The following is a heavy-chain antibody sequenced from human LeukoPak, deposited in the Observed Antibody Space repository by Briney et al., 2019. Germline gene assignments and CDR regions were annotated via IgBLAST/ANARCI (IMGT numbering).Heavy chain of an antibody. Sequence: ASVKVSCKVSGYTLTELSMHWVRQAPGKGLEWMGGFDPEDGETIYAQKFQGRVTMTEDTSTDTAYMELSSLRSEDTAVYYCATSHYYYDSSGYSHFLHWGQGTLVTVSS. CDR3: ATSHYYYDSSGYSHFLH. V-gene: IGHV1-24*01. CDR1: GYTLTELS. J-gene: IGHJ1*01. CDR2: FDPEDGET. D-gene: IGHD3-22*01.